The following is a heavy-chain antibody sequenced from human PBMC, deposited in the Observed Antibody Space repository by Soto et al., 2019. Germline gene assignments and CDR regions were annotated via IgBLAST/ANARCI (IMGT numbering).Heavy chain of an antibody. CDR2: ISSSSSYI. V-gene: IGHV3-21*01. D-gene: IGHD4-17*01. CDR3: ARAPDDYGDWYYFDY. J-gene: IGHJ4*02. CDR1: GFTFSSYS. Sequence: GGSLRLSCAASGFTFSSYSMNWVRQAPGKGLEWVSSISSSSSYIYYADSVKGRFTISRDNAKNSLYLQMNSPRAEDTAVYYCARAPDDYGDWYYFDYWGQGTLVTVSS.